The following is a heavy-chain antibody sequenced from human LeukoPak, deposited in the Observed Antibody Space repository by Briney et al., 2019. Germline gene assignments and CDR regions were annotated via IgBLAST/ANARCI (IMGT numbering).Heavy chain of an antibody. D-gene: IGHD1-1*01. Sequence: PGGSLRLSCAASGFTFSRYSMNWVRQAPGKGLEWVSHISTTTSTIYYADSVKGRFTISRDNAKNSLYLQMNSLRAEDTAVYYCARDHRSGTFDYWGQGTLVTVSS. CDR2: ISTTTSTI. CDR1: GFTFSRYS. V-gene: IGHV3-48*01. J-gene: IGHJ4*02. CDR3: ARDHRSGTFDY.